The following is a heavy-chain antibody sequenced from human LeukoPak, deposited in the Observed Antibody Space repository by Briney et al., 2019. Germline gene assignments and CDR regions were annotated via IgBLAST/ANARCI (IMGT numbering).Heavy chain of an antibody. CDR2: IYHSGST. D-gene: IGHD3-16*02. V-gene: IGHV4-30-2*01. CDR1: GGSISSGGYY. J-gene: IGHJ3*02. CDR3: ARASFYLGFGAFDI. Sequence: PSQTLSLTCTVSGGSISSGGYYWSWIRQPPGKGLEWIVYIYHSGSTYYNPSLKSRVTISEDRSKNQFSLKLSSVTAADTAVYYCARASFYLGFGAFDIWGQGTMVTVSS.